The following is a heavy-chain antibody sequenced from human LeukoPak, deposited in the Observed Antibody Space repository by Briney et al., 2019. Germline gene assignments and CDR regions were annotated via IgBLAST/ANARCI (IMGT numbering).Heavy chain of an antibody. CDR2: IYYNGGT. V-gene: IGHV4-31*03. CDR3: ARTPSKHYYDY. J-gene: IGHJ4*02. Sequence: SETLSLTCTVSGGSISSGAYYWSWIRQHPGKGLEWIGYIYYNGGTYSNPSLEIRIIISVDTSKNQFSLKLRSVTAADTAVYYCARTPSKHYYDYWGQGTLVTVSS. CDR1: GGSISSGAYY.